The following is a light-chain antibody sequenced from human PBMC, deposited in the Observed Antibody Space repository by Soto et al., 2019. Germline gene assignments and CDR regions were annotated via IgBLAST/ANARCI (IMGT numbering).Light chain of an antibody. CDR1: SSDVGGYNY. V-gene: IGLV2-14*01. J-gene: IGLJ1*01. CDR3: SSYTSSSTPYV. CDR2: EVS. Sequence: QSALTQPASVSGSPGQSITISCTGTSSDVGGYNYVSWYQQHPGKAPKLMIYEVSNRPSGVSNRFSGSITGNTASLTISGLQAEDEGDYYCSSYTSSSTPYVFGTGTKLTVL.